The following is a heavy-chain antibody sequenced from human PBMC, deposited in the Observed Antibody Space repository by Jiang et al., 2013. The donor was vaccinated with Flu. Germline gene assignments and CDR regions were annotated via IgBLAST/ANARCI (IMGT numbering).Heavy chain of an antibody. CDR3: ARSMASWPEDIVVVPAASDY. D-gene: IGHD2-2*01. V-gene: IGHV1-18*01. Sequence: GPEWMGWVSPNNGGTNYAQKLQGRVTMTTDTSTSTAYMELRSLRSDDTAVYYCARSMASWPEDIVVVPAASDYWGQGTLVTVSS. J-gene: IGHJ4*02. CDR2: VSPNNGGT.